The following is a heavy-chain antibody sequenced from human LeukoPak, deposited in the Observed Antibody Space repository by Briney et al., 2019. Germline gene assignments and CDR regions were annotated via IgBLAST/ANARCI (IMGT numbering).Heavy chain of an antibody. CDR3: ARDLTSVYAMDV. J-gene: IGHJ6*02. Sequence: GGSLRLSCAASGFTFSSYAMSWVRQAPGKGLEWVSVIYSGGGTYYADSVKGRFTISRDNSKNTLYLQINSLRAEDTAVYYCARDLTSVYAMDVWGQGTTITVSS. CDR1: GFTFSSYA. D-gene: IGHD2/OR15-2a*01. V-gene: IGHV3-53*01. CDR2: IYSGGGT.